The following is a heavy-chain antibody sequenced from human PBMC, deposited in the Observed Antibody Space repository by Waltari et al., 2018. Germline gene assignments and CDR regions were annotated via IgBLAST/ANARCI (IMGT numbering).Heavy chain of an antibody. CDR2: ITTNTENP. Sequence: QVQLVQSGSEWKTPGASVTVSCKAYGYSSPTYSLNWVRQAPGQGLELMGWITTNTENPTYTQGFTRRFVFSLDTSVSTAYLQINDLKAEDTAIYYCAREVVPAAKIVVNWFDPWGQGTQVTVSS. J-gene: IGHJ5*02. V-gene: IGHV7-4-1*02. CDR3: AREVVPAAKIVVNWFDP. D-gene: IGHD2-2*01. CDR1: GYSSPTYS.